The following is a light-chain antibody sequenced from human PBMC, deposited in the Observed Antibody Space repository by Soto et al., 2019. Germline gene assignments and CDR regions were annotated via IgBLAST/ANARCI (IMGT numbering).Light chain of an antibody. V-gene: IGLV2-14*01. CDR2: EVS. Sequence: QSALTQPASVSGSPGQSITISCTGTSSDIGDYDYVSWYQHLPGKAPKLMIYEVSNRPSGVSNRFSGSKSGNTASLTISGLQAEDEADYYCSSYTSSSTYVFVTGTKLTVL. J-gene: IGLJ1*01. CDR3: SSYTSSSTYV. CDR1: SSDIGDYDY.